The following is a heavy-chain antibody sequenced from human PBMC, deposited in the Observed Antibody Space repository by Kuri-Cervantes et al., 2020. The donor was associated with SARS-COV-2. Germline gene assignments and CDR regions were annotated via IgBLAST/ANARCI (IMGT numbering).Heavy chain of an antibody. CDR3: ARDPRLADYFDY. V-gene: IGHV3-30-3*01. D-gene: IGHD6-19*01. CDR1: GFTFSSYA. Sequence: LSLTCAASGFTFSSYAMHWVRQAPGKGLEWVAVISYDGSNKYYADSVKGRFTISRDNSKNTLYLQMSSLRAEDTAVNYCARDPRLADYFDYWGQGTLVTVSS. J-gene: IGHJ4*02. CDR2: ISYDGSNK.